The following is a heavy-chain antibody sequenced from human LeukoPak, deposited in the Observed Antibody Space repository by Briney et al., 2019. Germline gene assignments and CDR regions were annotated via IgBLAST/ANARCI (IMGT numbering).Heavy chain of an antibody. Sequence: AGSLRLSCAASGFTFSSYGMHWVRQAPGKGLEWVAFIRYDGSNKYYADSVKGLFTISRDNSKNTLYLQMNGLRAEHTAVYYCAKGLLLWFGGAESIEAFDYWGQGPLVTVSS. D-gene: IGHD3-10*01. CDR3: AKGLLLWFGGAESIEAFDY. CDR1: GFTFSSYG. CDR2: IRYDGSNK. V-gene: IGHV3-30*02. J-gene: IGHJ4*02.